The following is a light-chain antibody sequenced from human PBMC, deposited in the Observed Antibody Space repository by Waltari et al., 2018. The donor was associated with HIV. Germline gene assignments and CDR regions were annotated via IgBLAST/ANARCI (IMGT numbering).Light chain of an antibody. CDR3: SSYTSSSTLKV. CDR2: DVS. Sequence: GSPGQSITISCTGPSSDVGGYNYVSWYQQHPGKAPKLMIYDVSNRPSGVSNRFSGSKSGNTASLTISGLQAEDEADYYCSSYTSSSTLKVFGGGTKLTVL. V-gene: IGLV2-14*03. J-gene: IGLJ2*01. CDR1: SSDVGGYNY.